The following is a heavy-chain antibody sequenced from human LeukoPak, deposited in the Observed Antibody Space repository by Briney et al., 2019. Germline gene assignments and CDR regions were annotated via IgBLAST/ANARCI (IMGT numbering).Heavy chain of an antibody. CDR3: ARDLGSNFYYALDY. J-gene: IGHJ4*02. CDR1: GYTLTSYG. CDR2: ISGYNGNT. D-gene: IGHD3-22*01. Sequence: ASVKVSCKASGYTLTSYGISWVRQAPGQGLEWMGWISGYNGNTNYEQKVQGRVTMTTDTSTNTAYMELRSLRSDDTAVYYCARDLGSNFYYALDYWGQGTLITVSS. V-gene: IGHV1-18*01.